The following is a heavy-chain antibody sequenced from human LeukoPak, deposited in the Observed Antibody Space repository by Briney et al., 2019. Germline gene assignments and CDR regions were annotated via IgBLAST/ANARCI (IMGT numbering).Heavy chain of an antibody. Sequence: GGSLRLSCAASGFTFSSYSMNWVRQAPGKGLEWFSSISSSSSYIYYADSVKGRFTISRDNAKNSLYLQMNSLRAEDTAVYYCAGETTYYYDSSGYLLKWGQGTLVTVSS. D-gene: IGHD3-22*01. CDR2: ISSSSSYI. V-gene: IGHV3-21*01. J-gene: IGHJ4*02. CDR1: GFTFSSYS. CDR3: AGETTYYYDSSGYLLK.